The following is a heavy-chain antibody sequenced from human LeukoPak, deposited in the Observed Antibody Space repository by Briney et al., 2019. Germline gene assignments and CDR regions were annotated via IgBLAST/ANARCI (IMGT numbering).Heavy chain of an antibody. J-gene: IGHJ4*02. V-gene: IGHV3-43*01. CDR2: ISWDGGST. D-gene: IGHD2-2*01. Sequence: GGSLRLSCAASGFTFDDYTMHWVRQAPGKGLEWVSLISWDGGSTYYADSVKGRFTISRDNSKNSLYLQMNSLRTEDTALYYCAKGLEANVVVPAAIRDWGQGTLVTVSS. CDR3: AKGLEANVVVPAAIRD. CDR1: GFTFDDYT.